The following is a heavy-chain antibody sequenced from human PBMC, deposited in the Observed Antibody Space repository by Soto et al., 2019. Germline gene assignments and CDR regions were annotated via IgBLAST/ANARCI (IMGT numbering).Heavy chain of an antibody. Sequence: EVQVVESGGDFVQPGGSLRLSCAASGFSFSSYWMHWVRRGPGKGLVWVSRISGDGTTTNYADSVKGRFTVSRDNARDTLHLQMNSLRVEDTAVYYCARDRLVDNIDYDYHYDMDVWGQGTTVTVSS. V-gene: IGHV3-74*01. J-gene: IGHJ6*02. CDR3: ARDRLVDNIDYDYHYDMDV. CDR1: GFSFSSYW. D-gene: IGHD2-8*02. CDR2: ISGDGTTT.